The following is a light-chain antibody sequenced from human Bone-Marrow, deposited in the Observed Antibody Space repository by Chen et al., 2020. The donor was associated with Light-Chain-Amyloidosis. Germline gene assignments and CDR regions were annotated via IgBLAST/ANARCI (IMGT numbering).Light chain of an antibody. Sequence: SYVLTQPPAVSVAPGQTARITCGGDDIETESVHWYQLKPGQAPVLVVEDDSDRPSGIPERFSGSNSGNTATLTISRVEGGEEADYYCQVWDSINDQVVFGGGTKLTVL. J-gene: IGLJ2*01. CDR3: QVWDSINDQVV. CDR2: DDS. CDR1: DIETES. V-gene: IGLV3-21*02.